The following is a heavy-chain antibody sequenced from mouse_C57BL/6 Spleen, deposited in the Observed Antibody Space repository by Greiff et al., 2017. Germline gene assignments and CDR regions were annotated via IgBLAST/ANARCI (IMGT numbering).Heavy chain of an antibody. D-gene: IGHD1-3*01. CDR1: GFSLTSYG. V-gene: IGHV2-5*01. J-gene: IGHJ1*03. Sequence: VQLQQSGPGLVQPSQSLSITCTVSGFSLTSYGVHWVRQSPGKGLEWLGVIWRGGSTDYNAAFMSRLSITKDNSKSQVFFKMNSLQADDTAIYYCAKNKDLGDYWYFDVWGTGTTVTVSS. CDR3: AKNKDLGDYWYFDV. CDR2: IWRGGST.